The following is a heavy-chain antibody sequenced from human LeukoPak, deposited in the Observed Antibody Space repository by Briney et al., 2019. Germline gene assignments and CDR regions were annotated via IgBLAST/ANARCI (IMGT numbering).Heavy chain of an antibody. Sequence: GGSLRLSCAASGLALSAYKMLWVRQAPRKGLVWVSRISTDGYTTDYADFVQGRFTASRDNTKNTWSLEMNSLRAEDTAVYYCVVGGSPGYWGQGTLVTVSS. CDR2: ISTDGYTT. CDR3: VVGGSPGY. J-gene: IGHJ4*02. D-gene: IGHD2-15*01. V-gene: IGHV3-74*01. CDR1: GLALSAYK.